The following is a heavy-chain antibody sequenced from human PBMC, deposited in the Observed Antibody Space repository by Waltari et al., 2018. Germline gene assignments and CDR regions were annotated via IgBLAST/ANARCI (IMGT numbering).Heavy chain of an antibody. J-gene: IGHJ4*02. D-gene: IGHD2-15*01. CDR1: GFTVSSNY. CDR2: IYSGGST. V-gene: IGHV3-53*01. CDR3: ARIGPYRVRVATDY. Sequence: EVQLVESGGGLIQPGGSLRLSCAASGFTVSSNYMSWVRQAPGKGLEWVSVIYSGGSTYYADSVKGRFTISRDNSKNTLYLQMNSLRAEDTAVYYCARIGPYRVRVATDYWGQGTLVTVSS.